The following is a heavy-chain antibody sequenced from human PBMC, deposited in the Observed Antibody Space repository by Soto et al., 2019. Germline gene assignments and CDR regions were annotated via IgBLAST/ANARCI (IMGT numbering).Heavy chain of an antibody. V-gene: IGHV1-8*01. J-gene: IGHJ6*03. D-gene: IGHD3-3*01. Sequence: QVQLVQSGAEVKKPGASVKVSCKASGYTFTSYDINWVRQATGQGLEWMGWMNPNSGNTGYAQKFQGRVTMTRNTSISTAYMGLSSLRFEDTAVYYCAGGYDFWSGLYYYYYMDVWGKGTTVTVSS. CDR3: AGGYDFWSGLYYYYYMDV. CDR1: GYTFTSYD. CDR2: MNPNSGNT.